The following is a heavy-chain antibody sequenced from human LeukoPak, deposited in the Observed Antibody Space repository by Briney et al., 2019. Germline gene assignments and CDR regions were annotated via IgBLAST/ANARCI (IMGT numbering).Heavy chain of an antibody. D-gene: IGHD1-26*01. V-gene: IGHV3-64*01. CDR2: ITSNGDKT. J-gene: IGHJ4*02. CDR1: GFTFSSYA. Sequence: GGSLRLSCAASGFTFSSYAMHWVRQAPGKGLEYVSAITSNGDKTYYGNSVKGRFTISRDNSKNTLYLQMDSLRIEDMAVYYCARGGATTLFDYWGQGTLVTVSS. CDR3: ARGGATTLFDY.